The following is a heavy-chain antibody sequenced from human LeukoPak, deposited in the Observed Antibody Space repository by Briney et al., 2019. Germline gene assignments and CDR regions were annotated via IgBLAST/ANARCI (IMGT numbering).Heavy chain of an antibody. CDR3: ARDPIVGATTGYYYGMDV. J-gene: IGHJ6*02. CDR2: IHYSGSA. CDR1: GGSFSGYY. D-gene: IGHD1-26*01. Sequence: SETLSLTCAVYGGSFSGYYWTWIRQPPGKGLEWIGEIHYSGSATYNPSLKSRVTISVDTSKNQFSLKLSSVTAADTAVYYCARDPIVGATTGYYYGMDVWGQGTTVTVSS. V-gene: IGHV4-34*01.